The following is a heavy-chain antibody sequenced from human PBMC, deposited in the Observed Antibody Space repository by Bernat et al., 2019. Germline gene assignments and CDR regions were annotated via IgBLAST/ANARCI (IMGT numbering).Heavy chain of an antibody. CDR1: ISGGDYY. D-gene: IGHD2-15*01. V-gene: IGHV4-30-4*01. CDR3: ARDYCIGGSCPDYMDV. Sequence: ISGGDYYWSWIRQPPGKGLEWIGYIYNSGSTSYNPSLKSRVTISLATSKNQFSLKLSSVTAADTAVFYCARDYCIGGSCPDYMDVWG. J-gene: IGHJ6*03. CDR2: IYNSGST.